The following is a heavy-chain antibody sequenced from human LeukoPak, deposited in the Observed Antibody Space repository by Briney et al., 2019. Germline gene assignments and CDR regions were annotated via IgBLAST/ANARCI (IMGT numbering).Heavy chain of an antibody. D-gene: IGHD6-13*01. V-gene: IGHV4-4*07. CDR2: IYSSGST. CDR3: ARATGLDSSSWVDLYYFDY. Sequence: PETLSLTCTVSGGSISSYYWSWIRQAAGKGLEWIGRIYSSGSTNYNPSLKSRVTMSVDTSKNQFSLKLSSVTAADTAVYYCARATGLDSSSWVDLYYFDYWGQGTLVTVSS. CDR1: GGSISSYY. J-gene: IGHJ4*02.